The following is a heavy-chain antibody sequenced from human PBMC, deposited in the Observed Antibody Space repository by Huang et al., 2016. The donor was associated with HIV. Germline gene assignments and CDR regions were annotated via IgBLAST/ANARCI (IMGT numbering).Heavy chain of an antibody. Sequence: LVELGGGVVQSGGSLTLSCEGSGFKFDTFGMHWVRQPPGKGLEWVAHITFDGTKRLYEKWVKDRFIVFRDNVMRTTYVEMNDVKPEDTALYFCAKGGVGYLNGPEHWGQGTLVIVS. CDR3: AKGGVGYLNGPEH. CDR2: ITFDGTKR. D-gene: IGHD6-25*01. J-gene: IGHJ4*02. V-gene: IGHV3-30*02. CDR1: GFKFDTFG.